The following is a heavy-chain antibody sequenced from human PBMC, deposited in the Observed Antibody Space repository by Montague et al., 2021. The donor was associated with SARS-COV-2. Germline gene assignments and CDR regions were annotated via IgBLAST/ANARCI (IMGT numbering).Heavy chain of an antibody. CDR3: ARGHGIT. V-gene: IGHV3-7*04. CDR2: MKPDGSEK. D-gene: IGHD1-26*01. J-gene: IGHJ5*02. CDR1: GFTFEDYA. Sequence: SLRLSCAASGFTFEDYAMHWVRQAPGNGLEWVANMKPDGSEKYYVDSVKGRFTISRDNAKNSLYLQMSSLRAEDTAVYYCARGHGITWGQGTLVTVSS.